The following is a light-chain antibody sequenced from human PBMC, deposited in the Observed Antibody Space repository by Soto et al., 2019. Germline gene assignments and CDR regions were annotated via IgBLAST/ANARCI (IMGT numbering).Light chain of an antibody. V-gene: IGKV1-17*01. J-gene: IGKJ1*01. Sequence: DIQMTQSPSSLSASVGDRVTITCRASQGIRSGLGWYQQKPGKAPKRLIYDASSLQSGIPSRFSGSGSGTEITLTISSLQPEDFATDYCLQYNSYPWTCGQGTKVEIK. CDR2: DAS. CDR1: QGIRSG. CDR3: LQYNSYPWT.